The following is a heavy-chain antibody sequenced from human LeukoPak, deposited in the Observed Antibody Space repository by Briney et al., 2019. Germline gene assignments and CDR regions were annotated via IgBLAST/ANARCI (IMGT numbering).Heavy chain of an antibody. CDR1: GYTFTGYY. V-gene: IGHV1-2*06. CDR2: INPNSGGT. J-gene: IGHJ5*02. D-gene: IGHD6-19*01. CDR3: ARDPYSSGWHNRFDP. Sequence: ASVNVSCKASGYTFTGYYMHWVRQAPGQGLEWMGRINPNSGGTNYAQKFQGRVTMTRDTSISTAYMELSRLRSDDTAVYYCARDPYSSGWHNRFDPWGQGTLVTVSS.